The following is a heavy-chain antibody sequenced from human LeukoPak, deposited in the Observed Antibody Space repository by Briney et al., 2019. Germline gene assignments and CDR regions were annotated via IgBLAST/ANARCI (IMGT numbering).Heavy chain of an antibody. V-gene: IGHV4-39*07. J-gene: IGHJ3*02. CDR3: ARYGLLGISEINAFDI. CDR1: GPISSSIHY. Sequence: SETLSLTCDVSGPISSSIHYWAWIRQPPGKGLEWIGSIYYTGSTYYNPSIKSRVTISLDTSESQFSLKLSSVTAADTAVYYCARYGLLGISEINAFDIWGQGTLVTVS. D-gene: IGHD2-15*01. CDR2: IYYTGST.